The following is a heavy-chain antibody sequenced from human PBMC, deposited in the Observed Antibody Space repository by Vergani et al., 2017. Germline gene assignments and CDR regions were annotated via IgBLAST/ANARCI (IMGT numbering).Heavy chain of an antibody. D-gene: IGHD3-22*01. J-gene: IGHJ4*02. CDR2: ISSSSSYT. CDR1: GFTFSDYY. V-gene: IGHV3-11*05. Sequence: QVQLVESGGGLVKPGGSLRLSCAASGFTFSDYYMSWIRQAPGKGLEWVSYISSSSSYTNYADSVKGRFTISRDNAKNSLYLKMNSLRAEDTAVYYCAREIGDYYARSGYYYHDYGGEGTLVTASA. CDR3: AREIGDYYARSGYYYHDY.